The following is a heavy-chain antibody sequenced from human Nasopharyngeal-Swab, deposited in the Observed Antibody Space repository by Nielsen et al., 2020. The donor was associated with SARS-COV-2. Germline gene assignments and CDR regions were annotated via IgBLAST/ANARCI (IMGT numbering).Heavy chain of an antibody. J-gene: IGHJ6*03. CDR1: GFTFSSYD. CDR3: ARSRYSGYDFPYMDV. D-gene: IGHD5-12*01. CDR2: IGTAGDT. V-gene: IGHV3-13*01. Sequence: GESLKISCAASGFTFSSYDMHWVRQATGKGLEWVSAIGTAGDTYYPGSVKGRFTISRENAKNSLYLQTNSLRAGDTAVYYCARSRYSGYDFPYMDVWGKGTTVTVSS.